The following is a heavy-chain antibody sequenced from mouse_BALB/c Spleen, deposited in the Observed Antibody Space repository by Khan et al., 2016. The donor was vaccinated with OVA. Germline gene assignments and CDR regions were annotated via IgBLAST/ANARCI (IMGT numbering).Heavy chain of an antibody. CDR3: ASSITTSEGEYYAMDD. V-gene: IGHV5-6*02. Sequence: EVKLVESGGDLVNPGGSLKLSCAASGFTFSSYGMSWVRQTPDKRLEWVATISSGGHYTYFPDSVRGRFTISRDNAKNTLYLQMSSLKSEDTAMYYCASSITTSEGEYYAMDDWGQGTSVTVSS. D-gene: IGHD1-1*01. CDR2: ISSGGHYT. CDR1: GFTFSSYG. J-gene: IGHJ4*01.